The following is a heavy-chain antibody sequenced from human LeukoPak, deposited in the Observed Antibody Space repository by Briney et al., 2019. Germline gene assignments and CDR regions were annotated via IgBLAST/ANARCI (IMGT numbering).Heavy chain of an antibody. CDR1: GYTFTSYD. CDR2: MNPNSGNT. D-gene: IGHD2-2*01. Sequence: ASVKVSCKASGYTFTSYDINWVRQATGQGLEWMGWMNPNSGNTGYAQKFQGRVTMTRNTSISTAYMELSSLRSEDTAVYYCARGGISSLWFDPWGQGTLVTVSS. CDR3: ARGGISSLWFDP. J-gene: IGHJ5*02. V-gene: IGHV1-8*01.